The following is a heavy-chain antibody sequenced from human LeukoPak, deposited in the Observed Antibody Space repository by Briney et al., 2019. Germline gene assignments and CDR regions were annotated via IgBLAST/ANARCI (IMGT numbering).Heavy chain of an antibody. Sequence: GGSLRLSCAASEFTFSSYAFHWVRQAPGKGLEWVAFISYDGSNKFYADSVKGRFTTSRDNSKNTLYLQMNSLRAEDTAVYYCARDLGPTYCILDYWGQGTLVTVSS. CDR1: EFTFSSYA. D-gene: IGHD3-16*01. V-gene: IGHV3-30-3*01. J-gene: IGHJ4*02. CDR2: ISYDGSNK. CDR3: ARDLGPTYCILDY.